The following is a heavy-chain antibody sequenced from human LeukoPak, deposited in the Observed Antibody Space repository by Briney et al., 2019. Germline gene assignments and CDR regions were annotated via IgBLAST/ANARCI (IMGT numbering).Heavy chain of an antibody. Sequence: GRSLRLSCAASGFTFSSCAMHWVRQAPGKGLEWVAVISYDGSNKYYADSVKGRFTISRDNSKNTLYLQMNSLRAEDTAVYYCARNSYYDLWSGYHAFDYWGQGTLVTVSS. D-gene: IGHD3-3*01. CDR3: ARNSYYDLWSGYHAFDY. J-gene: IGHJ4*02. V-gene: IGHV3-30-3*01. CDR2: ISYDGSNK. CDR1: GFTFSSCA.